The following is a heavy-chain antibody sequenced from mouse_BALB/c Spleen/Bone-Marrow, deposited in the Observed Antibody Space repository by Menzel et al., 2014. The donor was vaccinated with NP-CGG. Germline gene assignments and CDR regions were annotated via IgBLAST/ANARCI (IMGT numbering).Heavy chain of an antibody. CDR3: ARWGITTGFAY. CDR1: GFNIKDTY. J-gene: IGHJ3*01. Sequence: EVHLVESGAELVKPGASVKLSCTASGFNIKDTYMHWVKQRPEQGLEWIGRIDPANGNTKYDPKFQGKATITADTSSNTAYLQLSSLTSEDAAVYYCARWGITTGFAYWGQGTLVTVSA. D-gene: IGHD2-4*01. CDR2: IDPANGNT. V-gene: IGHV14-3*02.